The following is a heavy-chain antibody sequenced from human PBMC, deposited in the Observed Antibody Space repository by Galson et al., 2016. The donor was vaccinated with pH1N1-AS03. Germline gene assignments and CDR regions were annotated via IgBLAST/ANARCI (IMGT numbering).Heavy chain of an antibody. D-gene: IGHD3/OR15-3a*01. Sequence: SLRLSCAASGFTFSSYAMHWVRQAPGKGLEWVAVISYDGSDKYYVDSVKGRITISRDNSKNTLYLQMNSLRAEDTAVYYCARDHDFWTGYSGGYYYYIGVWGKGTTVTVSS. J-gene: IGHJ6*03. CDR1: GFTFSSYA. CDR2: ISYDGSDK. V-gene: IGHV3-30*01. CDR3: ARDHDFWTGYSGGYYYYIGV.